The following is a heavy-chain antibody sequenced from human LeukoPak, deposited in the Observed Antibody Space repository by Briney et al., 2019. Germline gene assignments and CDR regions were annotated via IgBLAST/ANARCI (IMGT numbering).Heavy chain of an antibody. CDR2: ISNDGSKK. Sequence: GGSLRLSCAASGFTFSSYAMYWVRQTPDNGLEWVTVISNDGSKKYYIDSVKGRFTISRDNPENTLYLQMNSLRVDDTAVYYCVRGGLNWGRNMWFDPWGQGTLVTVSS. J-gene: IGHJ5*02. D-gene: IGHD7-27*01. V-gene: IGHV3-30*04. CDR3: VRGGLNWGRNMWFDP. CDR1: GFTFSSYA.